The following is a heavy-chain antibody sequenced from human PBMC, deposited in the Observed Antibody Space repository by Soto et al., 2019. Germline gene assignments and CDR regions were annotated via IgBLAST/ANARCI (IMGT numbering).Heavy chain of an antibody. CDR2: IIPVFGTA. J-gene: IGHJ6*02. Sequence: QVQLVQSGAEVKKPGSSVKVSCKASGGSLSNYGISWVRQAPGQGLEWMGGIIPVFGTANYAQKFQGRVTITAYESTNIVYMDVTSLRSEDTAVYYCARGDATKIVVTTYSAMDVWGQGTTVTVSS. CDR1: GGSLSNYG. D-gene: IGHD4-17*01. V-gene: IGHV1-69*12. CDR3: ARGDATKIVVTTYSAMDV.